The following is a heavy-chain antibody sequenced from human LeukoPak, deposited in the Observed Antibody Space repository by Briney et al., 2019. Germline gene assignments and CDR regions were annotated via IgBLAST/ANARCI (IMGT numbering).Heavy chain of an antibody. J-gene: IGHJ6*03. CDR2: IYTSGST. CDR1: GGSISSYY. CDR3: ARGCSSTSCYTGYYMDV. V-gene: IGHV4-4*07. Sequence: SETLSLTCTVSGGSISSYYWSWIRQAAGKGLEWIGRIYTSGSTNYNPSLKSRVTMSVDTSKNQFSLKLSSVTAADTAVYYCARGCSSTSCYTGYYMDVWGKGSTVTVSS. D-gene: IGHD2-2*02.